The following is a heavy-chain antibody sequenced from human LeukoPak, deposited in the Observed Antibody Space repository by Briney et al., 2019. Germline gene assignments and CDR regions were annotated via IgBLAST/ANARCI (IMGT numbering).Heavy chain of an antibody. J-gene: IGHJ6*02. CDR1: GYTFTCYG. D-gene: IGHD3-10*01. Sequence: ASVKVSCKASGYTFTCYGISWVRQASGQGLEWMGWISAYNGNTNYAQKLQGRVTMTTDTSTSTAYMELRSLRSDDTAVYYCARDAMVRGVIDYYGMDVWGQGTTVTVSS. CDR3: ARDAMVRGVIDYYGMDV. V-gene: IGHV1-18*01. CDR2: ISAYNGNT.